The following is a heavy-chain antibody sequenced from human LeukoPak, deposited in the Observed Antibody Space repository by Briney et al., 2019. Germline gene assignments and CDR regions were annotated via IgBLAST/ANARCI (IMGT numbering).Heavy chain of an antibody. Sequence: GGSLRLSCAASGFTFSSYSMNWVRQAPGKGLEWVSSISSSSSYIYYADQGKARFTIPRDNAKTSLYRQMNSRRAEDTAVYYCARNQVAITNYDYWAQGTLVPVSS. CDR1: GFTFSSYS. V-gene: IGHV3-21*01. CDR3: ARNQVAITNYDY. J-gene: IGHJ4*02. D-gene: IGHD2-21*01. CDR2: ISSSSSYI.